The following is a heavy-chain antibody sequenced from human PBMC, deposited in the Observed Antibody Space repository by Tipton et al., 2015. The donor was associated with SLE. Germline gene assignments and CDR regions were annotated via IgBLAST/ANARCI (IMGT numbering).Heavy chain of an antibody. D-gene: IGHD6-19*01. V-gene: IGHV4-4*07. CDR1: GDSISNYY. J-gene: IGHJ2*01. CDR3: ARGVRIAVVKGWYFDL. CDR2: FYPGGTT. Sequence: LSLTCTVSGDSISNYYWSWIRQSAGKGLEWMGRFYPGGTTSYNPSFKSRVTMSADTSKNQFSLKLNPVTAADTAVYYCARGVRIAVVKGWYFDLWGRGTLVTVSS.